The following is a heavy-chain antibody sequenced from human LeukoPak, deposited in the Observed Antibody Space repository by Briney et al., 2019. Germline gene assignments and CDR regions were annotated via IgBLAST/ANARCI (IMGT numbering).Heavy chain of an antibody. D-gene: IGHD3-10*01. CDR2: IYYSGST. Sequence: SQTLSLTCTVSGGSISSGGYYWSWIRQHPGKGLEWIGYIYYSGSTYYNPSLKSRVTISVDTSKNQFSLKLSSVTAADTAVYYCARDRITMARTYYYYGMDVWGQGTTVTVSS. J-gene: IGHJ6*02. CDR3: ARDRITMARTYYYYGMDV. V-gene: IGHV4-31*03. CDR1: GGSISSGGYY.